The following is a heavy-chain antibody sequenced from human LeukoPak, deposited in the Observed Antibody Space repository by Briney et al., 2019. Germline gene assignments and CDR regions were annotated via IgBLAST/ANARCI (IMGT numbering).Heavy chain of an antibody. CDR2: INPNSGGT. D-gene: IGHD3-22*01. J-gene: IGHJ4*02. Sequence: ASVKVSCKASGYTFTGYFMHWVRQAPGQGIEWMVWINPNSGGTNYAQKLQGWVTMTGDTSISTAYMDLSSLKSDDTAVYYCAREYYYDSSGYYYRLFDYWGQGTLVTVSS. V-gene: IGHV1-2*04. CDR1: GYTFTGYF. CDR3: AREYYYDSSGYYYRLFDY.